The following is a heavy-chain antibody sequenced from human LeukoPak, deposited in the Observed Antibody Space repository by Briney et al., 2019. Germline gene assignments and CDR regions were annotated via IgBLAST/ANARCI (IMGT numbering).Heavy chain of an antibody. CDR1: GFIFSSYG. J-gene: IGHJ4*02. Sequence: GGSLRLSCAASGFIFSSYGMNWARQAPGKGLEWVAIISYDGTNKDYAESVKGRFTISRDNSKLYLQMNSLRTDDTAVYYCGRDGNRWQEPLAFWGQGTLVTVSS. CDR3: GRDGNRWQEPLAF. CDR2: ISYDGTNK. D-gene: IGHD1-14*01. V-gene: IGHV3-30*03.